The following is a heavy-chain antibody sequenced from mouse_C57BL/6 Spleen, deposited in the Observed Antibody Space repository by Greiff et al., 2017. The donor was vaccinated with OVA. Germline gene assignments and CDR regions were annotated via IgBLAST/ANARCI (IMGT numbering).Heavy chain of an antibody. J-gene: IGHJ3*01. D-gene: IGHD1-1*02. V-gene: IGHV1-64*01. CDR2: IHPNSGST. CDR3: ASYYYGGGPGFAY. Sequence: VQLQQSGAELVKPGASVKLSCTASGYTFTSYWMHWVQQRPGQGLEWIGMIHPNSGSTNYTEKFKSKATLTVDKSSSTAYMQLSSLTSEDSAVYYGASYYYGGGPGFAYWGQGTLVTVSA. CDR1: GYTFTSYW.